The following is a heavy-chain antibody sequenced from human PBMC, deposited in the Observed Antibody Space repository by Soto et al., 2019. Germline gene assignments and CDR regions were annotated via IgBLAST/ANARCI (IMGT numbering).Heavy chain of an antibody. CDR3: AKGSKGTSHPVWFDP. CDR1: GFTFDDYA. CDR2: INWNSGTI. J-gene: IGHJ5*02. Sequence: SLRLSCAASGFTFDDYAMYWVRQAPGKALEWVSSINWNSGTINYADSVKGRFTISRDNAKNSLYLQMNSLRTEDTALYYCAKGSKGTSHPVWFDPWGQGTHVTLSS. V-gene: IGHV3-9*01.